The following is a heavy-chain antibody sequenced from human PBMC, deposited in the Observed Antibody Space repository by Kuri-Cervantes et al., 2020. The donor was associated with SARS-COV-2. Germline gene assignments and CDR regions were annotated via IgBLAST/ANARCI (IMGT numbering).Heavy chain of an antibody. V-gene: IGHV4-30-4*08. CDR3: ARERRTFYYYYYMDV. J-gene: IGHJ6*03. CDR2: IYFSGST. D-gene: IGHD1-1*01. Sequence: SETLSLTCTVSGGSIGSGDYYWSWIRQPPGKGLEWIGYIYFSGSTYYNPSLKSRVTISLDTSKNQFSLKLSSVTAADTAVYYCARERRTFYYYYYMDVWGKGTTVTVSS. CDR1: GGSIGSGDYY.